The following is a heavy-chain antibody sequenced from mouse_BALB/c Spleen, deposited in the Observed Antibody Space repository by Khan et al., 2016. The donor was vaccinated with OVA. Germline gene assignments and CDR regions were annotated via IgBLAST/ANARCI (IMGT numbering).Heavy chain of an antibody. CDR3: SRPIDYYDAMDY. CDR2: VDPANGNT. CDR1: GFNIKDTY. V-gene: IGHV14-3*02. J-gene: IGHJ4*01. D-gene: IGHD2-4*01. Sequence: VQLKESGAELVKPGASVKLSCTASGFNIKDTYIHWEKQRPEQGLEWIGRVDPANGNTKYDPKFQGKATITADISSNTAYLQLNSLTSEDTAVDYCSRPIDYYDAMDYWGQGTSVTVSS.